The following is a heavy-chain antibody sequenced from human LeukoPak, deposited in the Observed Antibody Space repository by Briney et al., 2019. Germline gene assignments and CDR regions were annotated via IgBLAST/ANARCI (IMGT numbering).Heavy chain of an antibody. CDR3: AKGSRGPSGWFDP. J-gene: IGHJ5*02. CDR2: IWSDGSNK. D-gene: IGHD2-8*02. V-gene: IGHV3-30*02. CDR1: GFTFSSYG. Sequence: GGSLRLSCASSGFTFSSYGMHWVRQPPGKGLEWVAFIWSDGSNKYYADAVKGRFSISRDNSKNKLYLQMSGLRAEDTAMYYCAKGSRGPSGWFDPWGQGTLVTVSS.